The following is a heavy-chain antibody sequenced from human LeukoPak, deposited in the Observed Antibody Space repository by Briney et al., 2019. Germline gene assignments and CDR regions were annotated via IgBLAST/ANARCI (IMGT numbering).Heavy chain of an antibody. CDR1: GFTFRDYW. CDR3: ARAGGTSWADY. Sequence: GGSLRLSCEASGFTFRDYWMTWVRQAPGKGLEWVANVKQDRTEKFYVDSVKGRFTISRDNGKNSLYLQMNSLRVEDTAIYYCARAGGTSWADYWGQGTLVTVSS. V-gene: IGHV3-7*01. D-gene: IGHD6-13*01. J-gene: IGHJ4*02. CDR2: VKQDRTEK.